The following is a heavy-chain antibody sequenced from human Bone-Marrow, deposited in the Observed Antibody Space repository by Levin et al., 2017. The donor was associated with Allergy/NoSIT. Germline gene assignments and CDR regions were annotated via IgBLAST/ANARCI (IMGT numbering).Heavy chain of an antibody. V-gene: IGHV3-23*01. J-gene: IGHJ4*02. CDR1: GFTFDTFA. CDR3: AKHPSSVWGRYRDNFFDS. Sequence: GGSLRLSCAASGFTFDTFAMSWVRQAPGKGLEWVAAIVAGGGTTFYADSVKGRFFISRDNFRNTLSLQMSSLSVEDTAVYYCAKHPSSVWGRYRDNFFDSWGQGPLVAVS. D-gene: IGHD3-16*01. CDR2: IVAGGGTT.